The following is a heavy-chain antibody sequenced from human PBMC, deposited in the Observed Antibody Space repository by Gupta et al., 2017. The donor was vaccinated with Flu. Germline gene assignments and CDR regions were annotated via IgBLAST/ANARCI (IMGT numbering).Heavy chain of an antibody. Sequence: MSSYYWRWIRQVPGKGLEWIGYIYHSGSTYYNASLKSRVTISIDTSKKQFSLKLNSVTAADSATYYCARGLNWNYFLGFDPWGQGTLVTVSP. J-gene: IGHJ5*02. CDR3: ARGLNWNYFLGFDP. D-gene: IGHD3-10*01. CDR1: MSSYY. CDR2: IYHSGST. V-gene: IGHV4-59*12.